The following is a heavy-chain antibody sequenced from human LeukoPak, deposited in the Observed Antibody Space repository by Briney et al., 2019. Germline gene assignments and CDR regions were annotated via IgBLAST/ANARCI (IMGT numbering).Heavy chain of an antibody. D-gene: IGHD3-22*01. CDR3: AGRPHYYDSSGYSAKSPFDL. V-gene: IGHV4-59*08. Sequence: ETLSLTCTVSGGSISSHYWSWIRQPPGKGLEWIGYIYYSGSTNYNPSLKSRVTISVDTSKNQFSLKLSSVTAADTAVYYCAGRPHYYDSSGYSAKSPFDLWGRGTLVTVSS. CDR2: IYYSGST. CDR1: GGSISSHY. J-gene: IGHJ2*01.